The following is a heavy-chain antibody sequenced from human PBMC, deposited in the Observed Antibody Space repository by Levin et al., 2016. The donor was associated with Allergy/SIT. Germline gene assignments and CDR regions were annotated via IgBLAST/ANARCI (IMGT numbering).Heavy chain of an antibody. J-gene: IGHJ4*02. D-gene: IGHD3-3*01. CDR2: IYHSGST. CDR3: SSREATIFGVVTHAGY. V-gene: IGHV4-4*02. Sequence: WIRQPPGKGLEWIGEIYHSGSTNYNPSLKSRVTISVDKSKNQFSLKLSSVTAADTAVYYCSSREATIFGVVTHAGYWGQGTLVTVSS.